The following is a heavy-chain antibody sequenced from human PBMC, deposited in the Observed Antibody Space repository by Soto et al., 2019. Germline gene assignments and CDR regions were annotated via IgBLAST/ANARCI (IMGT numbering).Heavy chain of an antibody. V-gene: IGHV3-74*03. J-gene: IGHJ4*02. CDR3: ASAATFNYGGIPGFDF. CDR1: GFTFSNNW. D-gene: IGHD4-17*01. Sequence: TGGSLSLSCAASGFTFSNNWINLVRHARGKGLVWVSGSKSDGSSTTYAVSVKGRFTISRDNAKNTLYLQMNSLRAGDTAVYYCASAATFNYGGIPGFDFRGQGAPVTVSS. CDR2: SKSDGSST.